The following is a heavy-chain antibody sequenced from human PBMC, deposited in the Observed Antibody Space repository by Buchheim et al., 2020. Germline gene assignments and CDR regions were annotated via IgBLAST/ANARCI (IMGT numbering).Heavy chain of an antibody. CDR2: ISYDGRNK. CDR1: GLTFSSYA. D-gene: IGHD1-1*01. V-gene: IGHV3-30*04. CDR3: ARGSWDDDYFDY. Sequence: QVQLVESGGGVVQPGRSLRLSCAASGLTFSSYAMHWVRQAPDKGLEWVAVISYDGRNKYYADSVKGRFNISRDNSKNTLYLQMNSLRAEDTAVYYCARGSWDDDYFDYWGQGTL. J-gene: IGHJ4*02.